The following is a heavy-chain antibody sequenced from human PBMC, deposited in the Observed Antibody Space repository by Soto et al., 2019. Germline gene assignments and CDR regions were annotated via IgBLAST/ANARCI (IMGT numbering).Heavy chain of an antibody. CDR1: GFTFSSYA. J-gene: IGHJ4*02. Sequence: GVSLRLSCAASGFTFSSYAMSWVRQAPGKGLEWVSAISGSGGSTYYADSVKGRFTISRDNSKNTLYLQMNSLRAEDTAVYYCAKDLKRFGGVIVRFPTLLGWGQGTLVTVSS. D-gene: IGHD3-16*02. CDR3: AKDLKRFGGVIVRFPTLLG. CDR2: ISGSGGST. V-gene: IGHV3-23*01.